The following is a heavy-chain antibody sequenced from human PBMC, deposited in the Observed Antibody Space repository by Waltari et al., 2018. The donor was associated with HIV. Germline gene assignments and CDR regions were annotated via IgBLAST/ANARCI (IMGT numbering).Heavy chain of an antibody. D-gene: IGHD5-12*01. J-gene: IGHJ4*02. Sequence: EVQLVESGGGLVKRGGSLRLSCAASGLSCSVVWMFWVRQAPGKGLEWVARIKNNANGGAVDYGALVKGRFTISRDDSKSMVYLQMNNLEADDTAVYFCTSWQGGSFWGQGTLVTVSS. CDR1: GLSCSVVW. CDR2: IKNNANGGAV. CDR3: TSWQGGSF. V-gene: IGHV3-15*01.